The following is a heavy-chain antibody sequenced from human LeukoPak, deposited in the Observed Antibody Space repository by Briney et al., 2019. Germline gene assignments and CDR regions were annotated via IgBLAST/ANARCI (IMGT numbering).Heavy chain of an antibody. CDR2: ISSSSSYI. CDR3: AREYSGGLGDFDY. Sequence: GGSLRLSCAASGFTFSDYYMSWIRQAPGKGLEWVSSISSSSSYIYYAGSVKGRFTISRDNAKNSLYLQMNSLRAEDTAVYYCAREYSGGLGDFDYWGQGTLVTVSS. V-gene: IGHV3-11*06. J-gene: IGHJ4*02. D-gene: IGHD2-21*01. CDR1: GFTFSDYY.